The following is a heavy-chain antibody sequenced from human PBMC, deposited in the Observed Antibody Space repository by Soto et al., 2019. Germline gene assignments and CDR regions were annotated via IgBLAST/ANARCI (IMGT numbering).Heavy chain of an antibody. D-gene: IGHD2-2*01. CDR2: IIGSGGST. CDR1: GFTFSSYA. J-gene: IGHJ2*01. Sequence: GGSLSLSCAASGFTFSSYAMSWVRQAPGKGLEWVLVIIGSGGSTYYADSVKGRFTISRDNSKNTLYLQMNSLRAEDTAVYYCAKSIVVPAATPLWYFDLWGRGTLVTVSS. CDR3: AKSIVVPAATPLWYFDL. V-gene: IGHV3-23*01.